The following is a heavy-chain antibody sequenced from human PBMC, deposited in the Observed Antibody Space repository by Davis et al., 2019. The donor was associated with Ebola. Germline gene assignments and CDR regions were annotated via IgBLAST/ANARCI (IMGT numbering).Heavy chain of an antibody. CDR3: ARGVRFLEWFTAECYFDY. Sequence: PGGSLRLSCAVYGGSFSNYYWTWIRQSPGKGLEWIGEIIHSGNNNYNPSLKSRVIISVDTYKNQFSLKLNSVTAADTAVYYCARGVRFLEWFTAECYFDYWGQGTLVTVSS. D-gene: IGHD3-3*01. J-gene: IGHJ4*02. CDR1: GGSFSNYY. CDR2: IIHSGNN. V-gene: IGHV4-34*01.